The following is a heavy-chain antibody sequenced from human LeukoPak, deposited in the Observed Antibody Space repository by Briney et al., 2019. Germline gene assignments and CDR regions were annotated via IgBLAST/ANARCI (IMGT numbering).Heavy chain of an antibody. D-gene: IGHD5-24*01. Sequence: PTEALSLTCTVSGGSISSYSWSWIRQPPGKGLEWIGLVYDGGSTYYNPSLKSRVTISLDTSKNQVSLNLNSVTSPDTAVYYCARAGPRRDGYNFDCWGQGTLVTVS. V-gene: IGHV4-59*01. CDR2: VYDGGST. CDR3: ARAGPRRDGYNFDC. J-gene: IGHJ4*02. CDR1: GGSISSYS.